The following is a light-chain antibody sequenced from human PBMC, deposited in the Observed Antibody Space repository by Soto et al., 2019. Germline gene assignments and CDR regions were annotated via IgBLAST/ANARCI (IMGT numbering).Light chain of an antibody. J-gene: IGKJ1*01. CDR1: QSISSY. CDR2: AAS. Sequence: DIQMTQSPSTLSASVGDRVTITCRARQSISSYLNWYQQKPVKASKLLIYAASSLQSGVPSRFSGSGSGTDFPLTISSLQPDDFATYYFQQDNSDLTFGKTTSV. V-gene: IGKV1-5*01. CDR3: QQDNSDLT.